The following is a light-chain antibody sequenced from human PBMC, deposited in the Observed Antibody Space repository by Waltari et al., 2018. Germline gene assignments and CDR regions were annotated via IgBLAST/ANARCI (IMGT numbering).Light chain of an antibody. CDR2: DAS. Sequence: EIVLTQSQATLSLSPGDRATLSCRASQTVTTYSAWYQQKPGQAPRLLSYDASNRAAGIPARFSGNGSETDFTVTISSLDPEDSACYYCQQRTNWPPLTFVGETKVEIK. J-gene: IGKJ4*01. CDR1: QTVTTY. V-gene: IGKV3-11*01. CDR3: QQRTNWPPLT.